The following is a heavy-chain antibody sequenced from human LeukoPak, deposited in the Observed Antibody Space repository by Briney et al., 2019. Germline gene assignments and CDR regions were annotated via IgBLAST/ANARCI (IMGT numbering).Heavy chain of an antibody. V-gene: IGHV3-23*01. CDR3: AKVPLLWFGELAYYFDY. CDR2: ISGSGGST. CDR1: GFTFSSYA. D-gene: IGHD3-10*01. Sequence: GGSLRLSCAASGFTFSSYAMSWVRQAPGKGLEWVSAISGSGGSTYYADSVKGRFTISRDSSKNTLYLQMNSLRAEDTAVYYCAKVPLLWFGELAYYFDYWGQGTLVTVSS. J-gene: IGHJ4*02.